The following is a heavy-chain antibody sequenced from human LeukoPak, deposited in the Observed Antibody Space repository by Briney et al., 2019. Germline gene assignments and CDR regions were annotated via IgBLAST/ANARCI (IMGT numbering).Heavy chain of an antibody. CDR1: GGSISSYY. D-gene: IGHD3-10*01. Sequence: SETLSLTCTVSGGSISSYYWSWIRQPPGKGLEWIGYIYTSGSTNYNPSLKSRVTISVDTSKNQFSLKLSSVTAADTAVYYCARLHMVRGAVFDYWGQGTLVTVSS. J-gene: IGHJ4*02. CDR2: IYTSGST. CDR3: ARLHMVRGAVFDY. V-gene: IGHV4-4*09.